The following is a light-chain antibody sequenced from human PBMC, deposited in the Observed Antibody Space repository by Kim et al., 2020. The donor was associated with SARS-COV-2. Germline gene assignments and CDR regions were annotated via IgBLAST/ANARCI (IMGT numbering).Light chain of an antibody. CDR1: QSVGSSY. CDR2: TAS. Sequence: EIVLTQSPGTLSLSPGERVALSCRASQSVGSSYLACYQQKPGQATRLLIYTASSTAAGTPDRFSGSGSGTVFTLTISRLQAEVFVVYCWQQYNSSRTFGRGTRVDIK. CDR3: QQYNSSRT. J-gene: IGKJ1*01. V-gene: IGKV3-20*01.